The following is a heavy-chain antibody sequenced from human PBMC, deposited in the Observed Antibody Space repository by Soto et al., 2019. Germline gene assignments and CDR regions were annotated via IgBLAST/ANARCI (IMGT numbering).Heavy chain of an antibody. CDR1: GFTFSSYA. D-gene: IGHD1-26*01. J-gene: IGHJ4*02. Sequence: QVQLVESGGGVVQPGRSLRLSCAASGFTFSSYAMHWVRQAPGKGLEWVAFISYDGSNKYYADSVKGRFTISRDNSKNTLYLQMNSLRAEDTAVYYCARDGIVGATPFDYWGQGTLVTVSS. CDR3: ARDGIVGATPFDY. CDR2: ISYDGSNK. V-gene: IGHV3-30-3*01.